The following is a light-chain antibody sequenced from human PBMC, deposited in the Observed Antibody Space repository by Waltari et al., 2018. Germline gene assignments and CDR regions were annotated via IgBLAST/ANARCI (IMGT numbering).Light chain of an antibody. Sequence: DIAMTQSPDSLAVSLGERATINCKSSQNILHSSNNKHYLAWYQQKPRQPPKLLINWASSRESGVPDRFSGSGSGTDFTLTISSLQAEDVAVYYCQQYYSSPISFGQGTRLEIK. CDR2: WAS. V-gene: IGKV4-1*01. CDR3: QQYYSSPIS. J-gene: IGKJ5*01. CDR1: QNILHSSNNKHY.